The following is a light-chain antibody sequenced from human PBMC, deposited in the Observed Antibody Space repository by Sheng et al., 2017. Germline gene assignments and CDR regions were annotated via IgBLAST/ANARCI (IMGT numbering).Light chain of an antibody. J-gene: IGKJ5*01. CDR3: QQWSYWPIT. Sequence: ETVLTQSPATLSLSPGERATLSCRASQSVSYYLAWYQQKPGQAPRLLIYDASNRATGIPARFSGSGSGTDFTLTISNIEPEDLAVYYCQQWSYWPITFGQGTRLEIK. CDR2: DAS. CDR1: QSVSYY. V-gene: IGKV3-11*01.